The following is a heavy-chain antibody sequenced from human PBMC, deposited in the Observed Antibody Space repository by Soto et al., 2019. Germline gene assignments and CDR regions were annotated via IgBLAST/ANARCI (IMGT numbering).Heavy chain of an antibody. CDR2: IHDSGST. CDR1: GGSISSYD. D-gene: IGHD1-26*01. J-gene: IGHJ4*02. Sequence: ASETLSLTCRVSGGSISSYDWSGIRQPPGKGLEWIGDIHDSGSTNYNPSLKSRVTISVDTSKDQFSLSLRSVTAADTAVYYCARNVGGIDFDYWGQGTLVTVSS. CDR3: ARNVGGIDFDY. V-gene: IGHV4-59*01.